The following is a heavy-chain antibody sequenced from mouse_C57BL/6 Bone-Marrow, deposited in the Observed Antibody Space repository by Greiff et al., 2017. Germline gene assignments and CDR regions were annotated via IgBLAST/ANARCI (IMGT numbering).Heavy chain of an antibody. CDR2: IDPENGDT. CDR3: TTATVVPYWYFDV. D-gene: IGHD1-1*01. Sequence: VHVKQSGAELVRPGASVKLSCTASGFNIKDDYMHWVKQRPEQGLEWIGWIDPENGDTEYASKFQGKATITADTSSNTAYLRLSSLTSEDTAVYYCTTATVVPYWYFDVWGTGTTVTVSS. V-gene: IGHV14-4*01. CDR1: GFNIKDDY. J-gene: IGHJ1*03.